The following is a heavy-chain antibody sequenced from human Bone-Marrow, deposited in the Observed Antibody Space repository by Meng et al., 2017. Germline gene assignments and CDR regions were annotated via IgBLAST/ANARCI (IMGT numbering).Heavy chain of an antibody. Sequence: VPMVAFGGGFFKPGGSLRRSCSDSGLPVSDYDMSWIRQATGKGLEWVSYISSSGSTIYYADSVKGRFTISRDNAKNSLSLQMNSLRAEDTAVYYCARTGEFQLGFDLWGRGTLVTVSS. CDR1: GLPVSDYD. V-gene: IGHV3-11*04. D-gene: IGHD3-10*01. CDR2: ISSSGSTI. J-gene: IGHJ2*01. CDR3: ARTGEFQLGFDL.